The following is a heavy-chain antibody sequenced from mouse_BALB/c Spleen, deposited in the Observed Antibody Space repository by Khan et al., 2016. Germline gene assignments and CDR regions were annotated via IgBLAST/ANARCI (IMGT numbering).Heavy chain of an antibody. CDR2: IDPYNGGT. CDR3: AREGVTTVVAKGLDY. V-gene: IGHV1S135*01. Sequence: VRLQQSGPELVKPGASVKVSCKASGYAFTSYNMYWVKQSHGKSLEWIGSIDPYNGGTSYSQKFKGKATLTVDKSSSTAYMHLNSLTSEDSAVYYCAREGVTTVVAKGLDYGGQGTTLTVSS. CDR1: GYAFTSYN. J-gene: IGHJ2*01. D-gene: IGHD1-1*01.